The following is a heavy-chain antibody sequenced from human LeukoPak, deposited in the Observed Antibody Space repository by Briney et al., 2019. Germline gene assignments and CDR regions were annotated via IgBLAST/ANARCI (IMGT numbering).Heavy chain of an antibody. CDR3: ARGYSSSWLDY. CDR2: IYSGGST. J-gene: IGHJ4*02. D-gene: IGHD6-13*01. V-gene: IGHV3-53*01. CDR1: GFTVSSNY. Sequence: GGSLRLSCAASGFTVSSNYMSWVRQAPGKGLEWVSVIYSGGSTYYADSVKGRFTISRDNSKNTLYLQMNSLRAEDTAVYYCARGYSSSWLDYWGQGTLVTVSS.